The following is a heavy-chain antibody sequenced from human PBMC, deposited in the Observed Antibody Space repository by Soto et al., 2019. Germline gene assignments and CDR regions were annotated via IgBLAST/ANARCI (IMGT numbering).Heavy chain of an antibody. CDR1: GGSISSSY. D-gene: IGHD3-10*01. Sequence: PSETLSLTCTVSGGSISSSYWNWMRQPPGKGPEWIGYIFYTGNTNYNPSLKSRVTISVDTSKSQFSLKLNSVTASDTAVYYVARHGGYGFPFVVRGQGTTVPVAS. CDR2: IFYTGNT. V-gene: IGHV4-59*08. CDR3: ARHGGYGFPFVV. J-gene: IGHJ6*02.